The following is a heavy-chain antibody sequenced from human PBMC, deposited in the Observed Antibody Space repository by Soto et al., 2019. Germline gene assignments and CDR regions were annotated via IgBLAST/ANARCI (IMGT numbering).Heavy chain of an antibody. CDR2: IYYSGST. Sequence: SETLSLTSAVSGGSISGYYWSWIRQPPGKGLEWIGYIYYSGSTNYNPSLKSRVTISVDTSKNQFSLKLSSVTAADTAVYYCARCTAPAANDYWGQGTLVTVSS. J-gene: IGHJ4*02. CDR1: GGSISGYY. V-gene: IGHV4-59*01. CDR3: ARCTAPAANDY. D-gene: IGHD2-2*01.